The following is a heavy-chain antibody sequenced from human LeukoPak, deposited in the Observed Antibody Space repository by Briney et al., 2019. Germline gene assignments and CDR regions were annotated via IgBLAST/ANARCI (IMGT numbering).Heavy chain of an antibody. V-gene: IGHV3-11*01. J-gene: IGHJ4*02. CDR2: ISSSGSTI. Sequence: GGSLRLSCAASGFTFIDNYMSWIRQAPGKGLEWVSYISSSGSTIYYADSVKGRFTIFRDNAKNSLYLQMNSLRAEDTAVYYCAREKYDKSGYYFLGSYFDYWGLGTLVAVSS. D-gene: IGHD3-22*01. CDR3: AREKYDKSGYYFLGSYFDY. CDR1: GFTFIDNY.